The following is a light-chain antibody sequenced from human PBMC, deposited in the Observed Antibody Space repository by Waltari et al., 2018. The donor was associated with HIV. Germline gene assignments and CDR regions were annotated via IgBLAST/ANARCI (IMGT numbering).Light chain of an antibody. V-gene: IGKV1-39*01. J-gene: IGKJ1*01. Sequence: DIHMTQSPSSLSASVGDRATITLRASQNITTYLNWYQQQPGKAHNLLIYAASSLQSGVPSRFSGSGSGTDFTLAISSLQSEDFATYYCQQSYSTPRMFGQGTRVDTK. CDR2: AAS. CDR3: QQSYSTPRM. CDR1: QNITTY.